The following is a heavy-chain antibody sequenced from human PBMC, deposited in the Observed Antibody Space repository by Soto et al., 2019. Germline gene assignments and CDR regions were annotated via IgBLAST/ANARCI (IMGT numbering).Heavy chain of an antibody. CDR1: GFTFSSYW. D-gene: IGHD3-3*01. Sequence: GGSLRLSCAASGFTFSSYWMSWVRQAPGKGLEWVANIKQDGSEKYYVDSVKGRFTISRDNAKNSLYLQMNSLRAEYTAVYYCARGFSYYYMDVWGKGTTVTVSS. J-gene: IGHJ6*03. V-gene: IGHV3-7*04. CDR2: IKQDGSEK. CDR3: ARGFSYYYMDV.